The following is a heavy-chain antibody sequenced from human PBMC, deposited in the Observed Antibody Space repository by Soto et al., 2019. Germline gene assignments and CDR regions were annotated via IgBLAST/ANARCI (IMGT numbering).Heavy chain of an antibody. J-gene: IGHJ6*02. CDR2: IIPIFGTA. CDR1: GGTFSSYA. Sequence: ASVKVSCKASGGTFSSYAISWVRQAPGQGLEWMGGIIPIFGTANYTQKFQGRVTITADESTSTAYIELSSLRSEDTAVYYCARGPTHSGYDLVYCYGMDVWGQGTTVTVSS. D-gene: IGHD5-12*01. CDR3: ARGPTHSGYDLVYCYGMDV. V-gene: IGHV1-69*13.